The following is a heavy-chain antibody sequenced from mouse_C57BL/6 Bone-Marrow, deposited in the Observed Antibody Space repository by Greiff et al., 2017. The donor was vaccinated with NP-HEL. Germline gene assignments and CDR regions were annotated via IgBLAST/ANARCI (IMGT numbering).Heavy chain of an antibody. J-gene: IGHJ4*01. D-gene: IGHD1-1*01. V-gene: IGHV1-82*01. CDR1: GYAFSSSW. Sequence: QVQLQQSGPELVKPGASVKISCKASGYAFSSSWMNWVKQRPGKGLEWIGRIYPGDGDTNYNGKFKGKATLTADKSSSTAYMQLSSLTSEDSAVYFCARLVYYGRYYYAMDYWGQGTSVTVSS. CDR2: IYPGDGDT. CDR3: ARLVYYGRYYYAMDY.